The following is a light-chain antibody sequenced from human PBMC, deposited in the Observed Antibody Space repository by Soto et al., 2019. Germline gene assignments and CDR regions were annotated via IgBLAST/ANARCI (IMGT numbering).Light chain of an antibody. CDR2: EVT. Sequence: QSALTQPPSASGSPGQSVTISCAGAGSDIAVYDFVSWYQQHPGKAPKLIIYEVTKRPSGVPDRFSGSKSGNTASLTVSRLQAEDESDYYCSSCAGTTKVLFGGGTKLTVL. J-gene: IGLJ2*01. V-gene: IGLV2-8*01. CDR1: GSDIAVYDF. CDR3: SSCAGTTKVL.